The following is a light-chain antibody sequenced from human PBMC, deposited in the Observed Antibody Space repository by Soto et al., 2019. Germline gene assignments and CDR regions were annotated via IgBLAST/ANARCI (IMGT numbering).Light chain of an antibody. J-gene: IGLJ1*01. V-gene: IGLV2-11*01. CDR1: SSDVGGYDY. CDR2: DVS. CDR3: YLNAGRSYV. Sequence: QSALTQPRSVSGSPGQSVTISCTGTSSDVGGYDYVSWYQQHPDKAPKLMIYDVSKRPSGVPDRFSGSKSGNTASLTISGLQAEDEADYYCYLNAGRSYVSGTGTKVPVL.